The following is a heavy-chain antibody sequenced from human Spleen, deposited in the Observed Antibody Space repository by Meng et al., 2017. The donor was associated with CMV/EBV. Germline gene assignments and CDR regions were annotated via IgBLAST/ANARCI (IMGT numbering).Heavy chain of an antibody. J-gene: IGHJ4*02. CDR1: GYTFITYY. Sequence: ASVKVSCKASGYTFITYYIHWVRQAPGQGLEWMGWINPNSGGTNYAQKFQGRVTMTGDTSISTAYMELSRLRSDDTAVYYCARIPYPPYSSGWYGAYFDYWGQGTLVTVSS. D-gene: IGHD6-19*01. CDR3: ARIPYPPYSSGWYGAYFDY. CDR2: INPNSGGT. V-gene: IGHV1-2*02.